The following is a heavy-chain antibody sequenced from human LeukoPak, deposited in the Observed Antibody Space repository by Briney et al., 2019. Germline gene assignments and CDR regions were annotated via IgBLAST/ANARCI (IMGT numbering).Heavy chain of an antibody. V-gene: IGHV4-39*07. CDR3: ARLGPYSGSYYDY. CDR2: INHSGST. J-gene: IGHJ4*02. Sequence: SETLFLTCTVSGGSISSSSYYWSWIRQPPGKGLEWIGEINHSGSTNYNPSLKSRVTISVDTSKNQLSLKLSSVTAADTAVYYCARLGPYSGSYYDYWGQGTLVTVSS. D-gene: IGHD1-26*01. CDR1: GGSISSSSYY.